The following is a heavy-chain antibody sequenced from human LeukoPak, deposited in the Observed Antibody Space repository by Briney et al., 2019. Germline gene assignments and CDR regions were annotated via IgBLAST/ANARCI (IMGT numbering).Heavy chain of an antibody. Sequence: RGESLKISCKGSGYSFTSYWIGWVRQMPGKGLEWMGIIYPGDSDTRYSPSFQGQVTISADKSISTAYLQWSSLKASDTAMYYCARHPQDYDFWSGYYRDWGQGTLVTVS. CDR3: ARHPQDYDFWSGYYRD. CDR1: GYSFTSYW. D-gene: IGHD3-3*01. V-gene: IGHV5-51*01. J-gene: IGHJ4*02. CDR2: IYPGDSDT.